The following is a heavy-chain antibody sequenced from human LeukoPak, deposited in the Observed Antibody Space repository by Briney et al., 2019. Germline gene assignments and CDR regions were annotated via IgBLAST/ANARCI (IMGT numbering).Heavy chain of an antibody. V-gene: IGHV3-7*01. CDR1: GFTFGDYA. CDR3: ARDLVGATRGY. Sequence: GGSLRLSCTASGFTFGDYAMSWVRQAPGKGREWVANIKQDGSEKYYVDSVKGRFTISRDNAKNSLYLQMNSLRAEDTAVYYCARDLVGATRGYWGQGTLVTVSS. CDR2: IKQDGSEK. D-gene: IGHD1-26*01. J-gene: IGHJ4*02.